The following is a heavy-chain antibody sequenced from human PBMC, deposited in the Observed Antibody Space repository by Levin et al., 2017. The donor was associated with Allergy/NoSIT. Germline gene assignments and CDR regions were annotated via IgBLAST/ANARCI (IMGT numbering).Heavy chain of an antibody. CDR3: ATPVRYYDSSGPPYAFDI. V-gene: IGHV1-24*01. D-gene: IGHD3-22*01. CDR2: FDPEDGET. CDR1: GYTLTELS. J-gene: IGHJ3*02. Sequence: ASVKVSCKVSGYTLTELSMHWVRQAPGKGLEWMGGFDPEDGETIYAQKFQGRVTMTEDTSTDTAYMELSSLRSEDTAVYYCATPVRYYDSSGPPYAFDIWGQGTMVTVSS.